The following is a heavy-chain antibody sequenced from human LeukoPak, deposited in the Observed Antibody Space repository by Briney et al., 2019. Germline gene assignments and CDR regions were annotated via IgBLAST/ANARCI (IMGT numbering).Heavy chain of an antibody. CDR1: GFTFSSYA. Sequence: GGSLRLSCAASGFTFSSYAMSWVRQAPGKGLEWVSAISGSGGSTYYADSVKGRFTISRDNSKNTLYLQMNSLRAEDTAVYYCAKGRRATGIFLGDYWGQGTLVTVSS. V-gene: IGHV3-23*01. CDR2: ISGSGGST. D-gene: IGHD5-12*01. CDR3: AKGRRATGIFLGDY. J-gene: IGHJ4*02.